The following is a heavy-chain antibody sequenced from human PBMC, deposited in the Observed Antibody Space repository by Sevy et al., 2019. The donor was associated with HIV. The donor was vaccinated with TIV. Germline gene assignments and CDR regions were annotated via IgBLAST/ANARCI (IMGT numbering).Heavy chain of an antibody. V-gene: IGHV4-59*01. J-gene: IGHJ3*02. CDR3: ARDLFDHGAFDI. Sequence: SETLSLTCTVSGDSMSTYYWNWIRQPPGKGLEWIGYISDSGSTSYSPSLKSRVTISVDTSKNQFSLKLSSMTAADTAVYFCARDLFDHGAFDIWGPGRLVTVSS. CDR1: GDSMSTYY. D-gene: IGHD3-9*01. CDR2: ISDSGST.